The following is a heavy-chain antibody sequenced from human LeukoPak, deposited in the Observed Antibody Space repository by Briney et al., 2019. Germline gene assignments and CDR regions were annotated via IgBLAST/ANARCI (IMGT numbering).Heavy chain of an antibody. CDR2: IRQDGSEK. Sequence: GGSLRLSCETSGFSFSTYWMSWVRQAPGKGLEWVANIRQDGSEKYYVDSVKGRFTISRDIAKQSVFLQMNSLRAEDTAVYYCARDYGAYYGSGTYLFDYWGQGTLVTVSS. CDR1: GFSFSTYW. J-gene: IGHJ4*02. V-gene: IGHV3-7*01. CDR3: ARDYGAYYGSGTYLFDY. D-gene: IGHD3-10*01.